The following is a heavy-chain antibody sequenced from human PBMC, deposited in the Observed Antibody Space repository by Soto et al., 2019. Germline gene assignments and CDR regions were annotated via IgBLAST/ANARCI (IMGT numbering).Heavy chain of an antibody. D-gene: IGHD6-6*01. CDR2: VNPNGGST. CDR3: ARGLASVDY. J-gene: IGHJ4*02. CDR1: GYTFTNFY. V-gene: IGHV1-46*01. Sequence: QVQLVQSGAEVKEPGASVKISCKGSGYTFTNFYIHWVRQAPGQGLEWMGIVNPNGGSTNYAQNFKGRITISRDTSTSTVYMDLSSLRSEDTDVYYCARGLASVDYWGQGTLVTVSS.